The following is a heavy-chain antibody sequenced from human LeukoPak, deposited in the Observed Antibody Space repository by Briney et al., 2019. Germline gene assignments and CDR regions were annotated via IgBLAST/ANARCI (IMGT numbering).Heavy chain of an antibody. CDR2: IYYSGST. J-gene: IGHJ6*02. D-gene: IGHD6-6*01. Sequence: SETLSLTCTVSGGSISIYYWSWIRQPPGKGLEWIGYIYYSGSTNYNPSLKSRVTISVDTSKNQFSLKLSSVTAADTAVYYCASSSIAARPGYYYYYYGMDVWGQGTTVTVSS. CDR1: GGSISIYY. CDR3: ASSSIAARPGYYYYYYGMDV. V-gene: IGHV4-59*01.